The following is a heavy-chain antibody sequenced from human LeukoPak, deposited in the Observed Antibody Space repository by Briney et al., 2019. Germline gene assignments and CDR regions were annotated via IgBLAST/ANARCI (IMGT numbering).Heavy chain of an antibody. V-gene: IGHV3-23*01. CDR3: AKDSRVKDIGATPGLDY. J-gene: IGHJ4*02. D-gene: IGHD5-12*01. CDR2: ISGSGCST. Sequence: GWSLRLSCAASRFTFSSYPMSSVRQAPGKGLDGVSAISGSGCSTYYADSVKGRFTSSRDNSKNTLYLQMNSLRAEDTAVYYCAKDSRVKDIGATPGLDYWGQGNLVTVSS. CDR1: RFTFSSYP.